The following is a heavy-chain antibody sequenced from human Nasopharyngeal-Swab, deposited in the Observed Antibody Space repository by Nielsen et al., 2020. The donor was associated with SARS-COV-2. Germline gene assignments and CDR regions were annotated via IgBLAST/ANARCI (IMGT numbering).Heavy chain of an antibody. CDR1: GFTFSSYP. Sequence: GGSLRLSCAASGFTFSSYPMQWVRRAPGKGLEWVSVISYGGRDEHYADSVKGRFTISRDNSKNTLYLQMNSLTVDDTAVYYCARSYNPGGFGWLLSNDWGQGTLVTVSS. CDR3: ARSYNPGGFGWLLSND. J-gene: IGHJ4*02. CDR2: ISYGGRDE. D-gene: IGHD3-9*01. V-gene: IGHV3-30*04.